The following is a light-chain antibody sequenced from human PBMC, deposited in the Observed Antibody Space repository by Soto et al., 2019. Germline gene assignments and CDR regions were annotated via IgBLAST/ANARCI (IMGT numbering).Light chain of an antibody. CDR2: EVS. Sequence: VLTQPPSASGSPGQSVTISCTGTSSDVGGYNYVSWYQQHPGKAPKLMIYEVSKRPSGVPDRFSGSKSGNTASLTVSGLQPEDEADYYCSSYAGSNKSVFGTGTKVTVL. J-gene: IGLJ1*01. CDR3: SSYAGSNKSV. V-gene: IGLV2-8*01. CDR1: SSDVGGYNY.